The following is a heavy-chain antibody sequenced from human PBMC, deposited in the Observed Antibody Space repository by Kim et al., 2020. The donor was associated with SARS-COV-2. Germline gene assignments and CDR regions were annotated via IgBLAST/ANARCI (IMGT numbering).Heavy chain of an antibody. V-gene: IGHV3-23*01. CDR1: GFTFSNFA. Sequence: GGSLRLSCAASGFTFSNFAMSWVRQAPGEGLEWVSAISGGGSSTYYADSVKGRFTISRDSSKNTLYLQMNSLRAEDTAVYYCAKDRAYSSSWYRGMDVWGQGTTVTVSS. CDR3: AKDRAYSSSWYRGMDV. D-gene: IGHD6-13*01. J-gene: IGHJ6*02. CDR2: ISGGGSST.